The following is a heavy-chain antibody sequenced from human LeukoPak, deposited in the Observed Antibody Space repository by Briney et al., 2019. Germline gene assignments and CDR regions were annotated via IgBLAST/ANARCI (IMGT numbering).Heavy chain of an antibody. CDR2: ISGSGGST. D-gene: IGHD3-22*01. CDR1: GFTFSSYA. CDR3: AKDVDRGYYYGNWFDP. V-gene: IGHV3-23*01. Sequence: SGGSLRLSCAASGFTFSSYAMSWVRQVPGKGLEWVSAISGSGGSTYYADSVKGRFTISRDNSKNTLYLQMNSLRAEDTAVYYCAKDVDRGYYYGNWFDPWGQGTLVTVSS. J-gene: IGHJ5*02.